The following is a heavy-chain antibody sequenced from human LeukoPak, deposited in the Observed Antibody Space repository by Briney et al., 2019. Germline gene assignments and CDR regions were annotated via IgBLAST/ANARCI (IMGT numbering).Heavy chain of an antibody. CDR2: MNPNSGDT. CDR1: GYTFTSYH. Sequence: GASVKVSCKASGYTFTSYHISWVRQATGQGLEWMGWMNPNSGDTGYAQKFQGRVTMTRNASISTAYMEMSSLRSDDTAVFYCARGGRYGSAWYDYWGQGTLVTVSS. D-gene: IGHD6-19*01. CDR3: ARGGRYGSAWYDY. J-gene: IGHJ4*02. V-gene: IGHV1-8*01.